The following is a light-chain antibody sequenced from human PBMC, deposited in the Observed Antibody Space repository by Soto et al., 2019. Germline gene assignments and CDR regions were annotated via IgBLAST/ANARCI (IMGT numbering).Light chain of an antibody. Sequence: EIVLTQSPATLSLSPGERATLSCRASQSVSSYLAWYQQKPGQAPRLLIYDASNRATGIPARFSGSGSGTDFTLTISSLEPEDFAVYYCQQRRNWQVTFGPGTKVDIK. CDR1: QSVSSY. J-gene: IGKJ3*01. CDR2: DAS. V-gene: IGKV3-11*01. CDR3: QQRRNWQVT.